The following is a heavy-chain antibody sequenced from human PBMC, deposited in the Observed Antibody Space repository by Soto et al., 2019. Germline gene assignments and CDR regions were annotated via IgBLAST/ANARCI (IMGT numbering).Heavy chain of an antibody. CDR3: ARDIEDYYGSGSYPAGIDY. V-gene: IGHV3-30-3*01. CDR1: GFTFSSFA. J-gene: IGHJ4*02. CDR2: ISYDGSNK. Sequence: QVQLVESGGGVVQPGRSLRLSCAASGFTFSSFAFHWVRQAPGKGLEWVAVISYDGSNKYYADSVKGRFTISRDNSKNTRYLQMNSRRAEDTAVYYCARDIEDYYGSGSYPAGIDYWGQGTLVTVSS. D-gene: IGHD3-10*01.